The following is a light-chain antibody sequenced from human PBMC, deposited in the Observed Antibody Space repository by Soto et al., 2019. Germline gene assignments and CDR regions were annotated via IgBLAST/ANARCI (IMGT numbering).Light chain of an antibody. Sequence: QSALTQPRSVSGSPGQSVTISCTGTSSDVGGYNFVSWYQQHPGKAPKLMIYDVSTRPSGVPDRFSGSKSGNTASLTISGLQVEDEADYYCCSHAGSFSWVFGGGTKLTVL. J-gene: IGLJ3*02. CDR1: SSDVGGYNF. CDR3: CSHAGSFSWV. CDR2: DVS. V-gene: IGLV2-11*01.